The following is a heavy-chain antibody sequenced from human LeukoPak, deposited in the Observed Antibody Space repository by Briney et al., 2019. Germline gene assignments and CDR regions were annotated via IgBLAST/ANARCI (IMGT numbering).Heavy chain of an antibody. V-gene: IGHV1-69*13. D-gene: IGHD3-10*01. CDR3: ARDHLGYGSGSPFDY. CDR1: GGTFSSYA. J-gene: IGHJ4*02. Sequence: SVKVSCKASGGTFSSYAISWVRQAPGQGLEWMGGIIPIFATANYAEKFQSRVTITAGESTSTAYMELSSLRSEDAAVYYCARDHLGYGSGSPFDYWGQGTLVTVSS. CDR2: IIPIFATA.